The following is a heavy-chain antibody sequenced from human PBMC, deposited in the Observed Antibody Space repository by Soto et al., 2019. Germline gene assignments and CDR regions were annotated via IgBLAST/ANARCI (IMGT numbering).Heavy chain of an antibody. CDR2: IGGGDDI. CDR1: GFTFSNYA. J-gene: IGHJ3*01. D-gene: IGHD3-3*02. CDR3: AKDSISYNGIYDAFDV. V-gene: IGHV3-23*01. Sequence: PGGSLRLSCEASGFTFSNYAMAWVRQTPGEGPEWVSTIGGGDDIFYAESVKGRFIISRDDSRSTMYLQMDNLRVEDTAIHFCAKDSISYNGIYDAFDVWGQGTVVTVSS.